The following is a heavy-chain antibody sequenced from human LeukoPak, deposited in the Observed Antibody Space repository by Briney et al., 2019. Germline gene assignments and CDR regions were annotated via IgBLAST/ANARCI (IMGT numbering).Heavy chain of an antibody. Sequence: PSETLSLTCAVSGGSMSSSNWWSWVRQPPGKGLEWIGEIYHSGSTNYNPSLKSRVTISVDKSKSQFSLKLSSVTAADTAVYYCARVREVGYYFDYWGQGTLVTVSS. CDR3: ARVREVGYYFDY. J-gene: IGHJ4*02. D-gene: IGHD1-26*01. CDR2: IYHSGST. V-gene: IGHV4-4*02. CDR1: GGSMSSSNW.